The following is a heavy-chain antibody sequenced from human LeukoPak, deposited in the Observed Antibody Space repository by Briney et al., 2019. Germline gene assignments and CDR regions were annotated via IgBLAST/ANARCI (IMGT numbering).Heavy chain of an antibody. CDR1: GGTFSSYA. Sequence: ASVKVSCKASGGTFSSYAISWVRQAPGQGLEWMGWINPNSGGTNYAQKFQGRVTMTRDTSISTAYMELSRLRSDDTAVYYCARDNPNHYGSDAFDIWGQGTMVTVSS. D-gene: IGHD3-16*01. J-gene: IGHJ3*02. CDR2: INPNSGGT. CDR3: ARDNPNHYGSDAFDI. V-gene: IGHV1-2*02.